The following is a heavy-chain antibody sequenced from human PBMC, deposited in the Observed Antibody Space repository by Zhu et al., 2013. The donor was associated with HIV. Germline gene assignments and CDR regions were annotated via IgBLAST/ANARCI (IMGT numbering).Heavy chain of an antibody. D-gene: IGHD3-10*01. Sequence: QVQLVQSGAEVKKPGSSVKVSCKASGGTFSSYAISWVRQAPGQGLEWMGGIIPIFGTANYAQKFQGRVTITADESTSTAYMELSSLRSEDTAVYYCARQLHRITMVRGVIIKAWGFPYYYYGMDVWGQGTTVTVSS. J-gene: IGHJ6*02. V-gene: IGHV1-69*01. CDR1: GGTFSSYA. CDR2: IIPIFGTA. CDR3: ARQLHRITMVRGVIIKAWGFPYYYYGMDV.